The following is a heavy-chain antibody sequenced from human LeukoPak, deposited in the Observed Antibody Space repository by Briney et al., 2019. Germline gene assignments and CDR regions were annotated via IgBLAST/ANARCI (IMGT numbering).Heavy chain of an antibody. D-gene: IGHD6-6*01. CDR1: GFTVSSNY. V-gene: IGHV3-53*01. CDR3: ARASIAAGGYYFDY. J-gene: IGHJ4*02. CDR2: LYSGGST. Sequence: GGSLRLSCAASGFTVSSNYMSWVRQAPGKGLEWVSVLYSGGSTYYADSVKGRFTISRDNSKNTLYLQMNSLRVDDTAVYYCARASIAAGGYYFDYWGQGTLVTVS.